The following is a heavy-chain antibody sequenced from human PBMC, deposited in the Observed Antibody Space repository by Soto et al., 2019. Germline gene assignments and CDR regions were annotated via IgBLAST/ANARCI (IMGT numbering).Heavy chain of an antibody. J-gene: IGHJ5*02. CDR1: GYTFTSYA. CDR3: ARDGDSSSWYGVENWFDP. D-gene: IGHD6-13*01. Sequence: ASVKVSCKASGYTFTSYAMHWVRQAPGQRLEWMGWINAGNGNTRYSQKFQGRVTITRDTSARTAYMELSSLRSEDTAVYYCARDGDSSSWYGVENWFDPWGQGTLVTVSS. CDR2: INAGNGNT. V-gene: IGHV1-3*01.